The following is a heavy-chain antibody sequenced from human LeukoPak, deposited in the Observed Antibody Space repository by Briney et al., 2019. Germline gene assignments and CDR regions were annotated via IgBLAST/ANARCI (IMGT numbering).Heavy chain of an antibody. D-gene: IGHD3-16*02. Sequence: EASVKVSCKVSGYTLTELSMHWVRQAPGKGLEWMGGFDPEDGETIYAQKFQGRVTTTEDTSTDTAYMELSSLRSEDTAVYYCATVIGRGPVKIWGQGTLVTVSS. J-gene: IGHJ4*02. CDR2: FDPEDGET. CDR1: GYTLTELS. V-gene: IGHV1-24*01. CDR3: ATVIGRGPVKI.